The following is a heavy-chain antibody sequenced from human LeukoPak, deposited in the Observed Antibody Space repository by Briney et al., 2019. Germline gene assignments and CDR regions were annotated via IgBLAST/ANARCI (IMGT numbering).Heavy chain of an antibody. V-gene: IGHV4-39*01. CDR2: IYYSGST. CDR1: GGSISSSSYY. D-gene: IGHD3-10*01. Sequence: SETLSLTCTVSGGSISSSSYYWGWSRQPPGKGLEWIGSIYYSGSTYYNPSLKSRVTISVDTSKNQFSLKLSSVTAADTAVYYCARRFSYGSGRNWFDPWGQGTLVTVSS. J-gene: IGHJ5*02. CDR3: ARRFSYGSGRNWFDP.